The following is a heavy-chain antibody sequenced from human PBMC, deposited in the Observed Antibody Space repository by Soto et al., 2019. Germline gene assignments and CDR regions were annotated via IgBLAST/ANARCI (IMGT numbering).Heavy chain of an antibody. V-gene: IGHV4-39*01. D-gene: IGHD4-17*01. CDR1: GGSISSSSYY. CDR2: IYYSGST. Sequence: QLQLQESGPGLVKPSETLSLTCTVSGGSISSSSYYWGWIRQPPGKGLEWSGSIYYSGSTYYNPSLKSRVTISVDTSKNQFSRKLSSVTAADTAVYYCARLRDYGDQADYFDYRGQGTLVTVSS. CDR3: ARLRDYGDQADYFDY. J-gene: IGHJ4*02.